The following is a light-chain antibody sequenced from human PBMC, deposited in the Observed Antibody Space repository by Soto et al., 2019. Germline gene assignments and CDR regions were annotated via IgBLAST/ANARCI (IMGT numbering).Light chain of an antibody. CDR2: DTS. Sequence: EVVLTHSPATLSLSPGERATLSCRASQSVSSFLAWYQQKPGQAPRLLIYDTSIRAAGIPARFSGSGAGTDFTLPICGLVPEDFAVYYFQQRNSRPSITFGQGTRLEIK. J-gene: IGKJ5*01. CDR3: QQRNSRPSIT. V-gene: IGKV3-11*01. CDR1: QSVSSF.